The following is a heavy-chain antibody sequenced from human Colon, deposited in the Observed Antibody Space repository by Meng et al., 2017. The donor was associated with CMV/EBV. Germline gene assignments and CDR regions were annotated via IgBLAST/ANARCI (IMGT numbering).Heavy chain of an antibody. CDR1: GGSISSYY. CDR2: IYYSGNT. J-gene: IGHJ4*02. Sequence: SETLSLTCTVSGGSISSYYWSWIRQPPGKGLEWIGCIYYSGNTYYNPSLKSRITISVDTSKNQFSLKLSSVTAADTAVYYCARVRDLFRYFDYWGQGTLGTVSS. CDR3: ARVRDLFRYFDY. V-gene: IGHV4-30-4*08.